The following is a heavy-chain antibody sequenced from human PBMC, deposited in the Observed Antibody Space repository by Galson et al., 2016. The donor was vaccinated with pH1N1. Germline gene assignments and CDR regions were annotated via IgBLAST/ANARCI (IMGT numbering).Heavy chain of an antibody. CDR1: GGSISSSSYY. J-gene: IGHJ4*02. D-gene: IGHD6-19*01. CDR2: INYSGST. V-gene: IGHV4-39*01. Sequence: ETLSLTCTVSGGSISSSSYYWGWIRQPPGKGLEWIGSINYSGSTNYNPSHKSRVTISVDTSKNQFSLQLSSVTAADTAVYYCKRHPRGSQWPYIDYWGQGALVTVSS. CDR3: KRHPRGSQWPYIDY.